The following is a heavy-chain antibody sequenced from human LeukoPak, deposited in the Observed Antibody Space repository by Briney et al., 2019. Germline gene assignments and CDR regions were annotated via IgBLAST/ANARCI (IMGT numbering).Heavy chain of an antibody. CDR1: GFTFSSYW. CDR2: IKQDGSEK. CDR3: ATERVLLWFGGTYDY. Sequence: GGSLRLSCAASGFTFSSYWMSWVRQAPGKGLEWVANIKQDGSEKYYVDSVKGRFTISRDNAKNSLYLQMNSLRAEDTAVYYCATERVLLWFGGTYDYWGQGTLVTVSS. D-gene: IGHD3-10*01. V-gene: IGHV3-7*01. J-gene: IGHJ4*02.